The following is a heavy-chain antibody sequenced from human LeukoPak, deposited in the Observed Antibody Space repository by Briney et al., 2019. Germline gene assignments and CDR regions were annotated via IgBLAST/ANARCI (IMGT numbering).Heavy chain of an antibody. CDR3: ARHFDCSNGACKDY. D-gene: IGHD2-8*01. CDR1: GGSISIYY. J-gene: IGHJ4*02. CDR2: IYNSGST. Sequence: PSETLSLTCTVSGGSISIYYWNWIRQPPGKGLEWIGSIYNSGSTTYNPSLKSRVTISGDTSKNQFSLWLTSVTAADTAVYYCARHFDCSNGACKDYWGQGTLVTVSP. V-gene: IGHV4-59*08.